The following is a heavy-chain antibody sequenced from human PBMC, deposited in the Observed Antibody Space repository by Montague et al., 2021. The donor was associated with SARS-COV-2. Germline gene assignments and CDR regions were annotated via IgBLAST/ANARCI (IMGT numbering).Heavy chain of an antibody. CDR3: ARIRDYDILTGSYSGLDY. CDR1: GFSLSTSGMC. D-gene: IGHD3-9*01. V-gene: IGHV2-70*01. J-gene: IGHJ4*02. CDR2: XDWXDDK. Sequence: PTLVTPTQTLTLTCTFSGFSLSTSGMCVSWIRQPPEKALEWLALXDWXDDKYYSTSLKTRLTISKDTSKSQVVLTMTNMDPVDTATYYCARIRDYDILTGSYSGLDYWGQGTLVTVSS.